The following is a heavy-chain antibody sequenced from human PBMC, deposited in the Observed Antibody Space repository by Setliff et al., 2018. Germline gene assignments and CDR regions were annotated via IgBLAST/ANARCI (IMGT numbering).Heavy chain of an antibody. CDR3: ARRGDSGGFDS. J-gene: IGHJ4*02. CDR1: GFTFSSHG. D-gene: IGHD3-22*01. V-gene: IGHV3-30*03. CDR2: IQYDGSDK. Sequence: GGSLRLSCVASGFTFSSHGMHWVRQAPGKGLEWVAFIQYDGSDKYYEDSVKGRFTISRDNAKNSLYLQMNSLKDEDTALYYCARRGDSGGFDSWGQGTLVTVSS.